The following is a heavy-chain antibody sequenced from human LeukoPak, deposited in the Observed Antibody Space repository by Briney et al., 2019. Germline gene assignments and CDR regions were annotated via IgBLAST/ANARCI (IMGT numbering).Heavy chain of an antibody. CDR1: GGSLSSSSYY. CDR2: IYYSGST. J-gene: IGHJ6*03. CDR3: ARLWFGEFDLYYYYMDV. D-gene: IGHD3-10*01. V-gene: IGHV4-39*07. Sequence: SETLSLTCTVSGGSLSSSSYYWGWIRQPPGKGLEWIVSIYYSGSTYYNPSLKSRVTISVDTSKNQFSLKLSSVTAADTAVYYCARLWFGEFDLYYYYMDVWGKGTTVTVSS.